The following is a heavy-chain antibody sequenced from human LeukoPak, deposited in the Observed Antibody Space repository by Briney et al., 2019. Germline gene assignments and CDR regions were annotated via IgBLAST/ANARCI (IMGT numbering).Heavy chain of an antibody. V-gene: IGHV3-7*01. J-gene: IGHJ6*03. CDR1: RFTFSDYY. Sequence: PGGSLRLSCAASRFTFSDYYMTWVRQAPGRGLEWVANIKEDGSEKNYVDSVKGRFTISRDNARNSVYLLLNSLTPEDTAVYYCARVRQFYYSYMDVWGEGTTVTVSS. CDR3: ARVRQFYYSYMDV. CDR2: IKEDGSEK. D-gene: IGHD6-19*01.